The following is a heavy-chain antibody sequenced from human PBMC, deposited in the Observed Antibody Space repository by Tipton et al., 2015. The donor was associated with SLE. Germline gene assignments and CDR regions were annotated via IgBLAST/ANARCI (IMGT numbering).Heavy chain of an antibody. V-gene: IGHV4-34*01. CDR3: ARRPDGFDI. Sequence: TLSLTCAVYGVPFSGYYWSWNRQPPGPGLEWIGEINHSGSTNQNTSLKSRVTITVDASKNHFSLKLSSVTAADTAVYYCARRPDGFDIWGQGTMVIVSS. CDR1: GVPFSGYY. CDR2: INHSGST. J-gene: IGHJ3*02.